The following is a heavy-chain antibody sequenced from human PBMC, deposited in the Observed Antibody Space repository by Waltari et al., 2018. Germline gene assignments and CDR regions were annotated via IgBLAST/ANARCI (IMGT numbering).Heavy chain of an antibody. Sequence: QVRLQESGPGLVKPSETLSLTCTVSGGSISSYYWSWIRQPPGKGLEWIGYIYYSGSTNYNPSLKSRVTISVDTSKNQFSLKLSSVTAADTAVYYCARTFGVVIPYLDYWGQGTLVTVSS. CDR3: ARTFGVVIPYLDY. J-gene: IGHJ4*02. D-gene: IGHD3-3*01. CDR2: IYYSGST. CDR1: GGSISSYY. V-gene: IGHV4-59*01.